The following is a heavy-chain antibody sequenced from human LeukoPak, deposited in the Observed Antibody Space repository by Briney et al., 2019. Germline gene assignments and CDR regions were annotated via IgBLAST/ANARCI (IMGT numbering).Heavy chain of an antibody. CDR3: AQRDY. Sequence: GGSLRLSCAASGFTFSSYGMLWVRQAPGKGLEWGAVISYDGSNKYYADSVKGRFTISRDNSKNTLYLQMNSLRAEDTAVYYCAQRDYWGQGTLVTVSS. CDR2: ISYDGSNK. V-gene: IGHV3-30*18. J-gene: IGHJ4*02. CDR1: GFTFSSYG.